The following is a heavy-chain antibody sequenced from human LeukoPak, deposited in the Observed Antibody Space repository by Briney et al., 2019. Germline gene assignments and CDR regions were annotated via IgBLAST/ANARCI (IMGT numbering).Heavy chain of an antibody. D-gene: IGHD4-11*01. CDR2: ISGSGASA. J-gene: IGHJ6*02. CDR3: AKRGSYSNYDVFYYYGMDV. CDR1: GFTFSTYA. V-gene: IGHV3-23*01. Sequence: GGSLRLSCAASGFTFSTYAMSWVRQAPGKGLEWVSAISGSGASAYYADSVKGRFTISRDNSQNTLSLQMNCLRAEDTAVYYCAKRGSYSNYDVFYYYGMDVWGQGTTVTVSS.